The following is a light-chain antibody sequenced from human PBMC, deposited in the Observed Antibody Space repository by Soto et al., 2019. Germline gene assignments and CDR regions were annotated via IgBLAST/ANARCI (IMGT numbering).Light chain of an antibody. CDR2: GAS. V-gene: IGKV3-15*01. Sequence: EIIVTQSPATLSVSPGERATLSCRASQSVNNNLAWYQQKPGQDTRLLIYGASTRSTGIPARFGGSGYGTEFTLTISSLQSEDFAIYYCQQYNNWPLLTFGGGTKVEIK. CDR1: QSVNNN. CDR3: QQYNNWPLLT. J-gene: IGKJ4*01.